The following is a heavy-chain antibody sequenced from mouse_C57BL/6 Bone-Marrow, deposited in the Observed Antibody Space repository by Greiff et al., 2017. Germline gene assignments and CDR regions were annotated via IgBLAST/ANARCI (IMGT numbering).Heavy chain of an antibody. D-gene: IGHD1-1*01. V-gene: IGHV3-8*01. CDR1: GYSITSDY. J-gene: IGHJ1*03. Sequence: EVQLQQSGPGLAKPSQTLSLTCSVTGYSITSDYWNWIRKFPGNKLEYMGYISYSGSTYYNPSLKSRISITRDTSTTQYYLQLKSVTTEDTATYDCARCRLLLRDWYFDVWGTGTTVTVSS. CDR3: ARCRLLLRDWYFDV. CDR2: ISYSGST.